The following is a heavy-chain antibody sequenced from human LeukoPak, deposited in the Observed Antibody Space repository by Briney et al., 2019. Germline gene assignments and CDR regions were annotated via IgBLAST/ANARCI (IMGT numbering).Heavy chain of an antibody. CDR1: GFTFSSYG. J-gene: IGHJ4*02. CDR3: ARDFYDSSGYCDY. Sequence: GGSLRLSCAASGFTFSSYGMHWVRQAPGKGLEWVAFIRYDGSNKYYADSVKGRFTISRDNSKNTLYLQMNSLRAEDTAVYYCARDFYDSSGYCDYWGQGTLVTVSS. CDR2: IRYDGSNK. V-gene: IGHV3-30*02. D-gene: IGHD3-22*01.